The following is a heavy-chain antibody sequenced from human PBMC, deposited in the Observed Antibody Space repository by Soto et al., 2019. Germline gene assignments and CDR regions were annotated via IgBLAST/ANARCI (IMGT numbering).Heavy chain of an antibody. CDR1: GYSFTSYW. CDR3: ARSNIVVVPAATNWFDP. J-gene: IGHJ5*02. V-gene: IGHV5-10-1*01. Sequence: GESLKISCKGSGYSFTSYWISWVRQMPGKGLEWMGRIDPSDSYTNYSPSFQGHVTISADKSISTAYLQWSSLKASDTAMYYCARSNIVVVPAATNWFDPWGQGTLVTVSS. D-gene: IGHD2-2*01. CDR2: IDPSDSYT.